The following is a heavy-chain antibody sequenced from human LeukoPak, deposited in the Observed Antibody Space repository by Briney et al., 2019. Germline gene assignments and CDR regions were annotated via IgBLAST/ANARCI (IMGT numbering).Heavy chain of an antibody. CDR3: ARANYYDSSGHDITGGSYYGMDV. CDR2: IYTSGST. J-gene: IGHJ6*02. CDR1: GGSISSYY. Sequence: SETLSLTCTVSGGSISSYYWSWIRQPAGKGLEWIGRIYTSGSTNYNPSLKSRVTMSVDTSKNQFSLKLSSATAADTAVYYCARANYYDSSGHDITGGSYYGMDVWGQGTTVTVSS. V-gene: IGHV4-4*07. D-gene: IGHD3-22*01.